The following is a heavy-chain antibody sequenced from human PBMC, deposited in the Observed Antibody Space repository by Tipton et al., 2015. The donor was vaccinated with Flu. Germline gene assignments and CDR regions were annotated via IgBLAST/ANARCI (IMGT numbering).Heavy chain of an antibody. CDR3: ARRDFSNYVSDPKNWFDR. D-gene: IGHD4-11*01. CDR2: IFHSGNS. Sequence: TLSLTCAVSGYSIRSSNYYWGWIRQPPGKGLEWIGNIFHSGNSYHNPSLKSRVTMSVDTSKNQFSLEMRSVTVADMAVYYCARRDFSNYVSDPKNWFDRWGQGTLVTVSS. J-gene: IGHJ5*02. CDR1: GYSIRSSNYY. V-gene: IGHV4-38-2*01.